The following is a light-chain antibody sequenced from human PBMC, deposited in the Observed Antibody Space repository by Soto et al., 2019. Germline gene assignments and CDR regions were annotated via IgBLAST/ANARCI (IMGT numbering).Light chain of an antibody. Sequence: QSVLAQPASVSGSPGQSITISCTVTSGDVGGYNYVSWYQQHPDKAPKLMIYEVSNRPSGVSNRFSGSKSGNTASLTISGLQAEDEADYYCSSYTSSSTQVFGTGTKVTVL. CDR2: EVS. CDR3: SSYTSSSTQV. V-gene: IGLV2-14*01. CDR1: SGDVGGYNY. J-gene: IGLJ1*01.